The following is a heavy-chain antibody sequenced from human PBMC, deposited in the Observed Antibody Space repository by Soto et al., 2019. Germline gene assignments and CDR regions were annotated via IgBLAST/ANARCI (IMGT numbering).Heavy chain of an antibody. Sequence: QVQLVESWGGVVQPGRPLRLCCAASGFTFSSYAMHWVRQSPGQGLEGVAVISYDGSNKYYADSVKGRFTISRGNSKNTLYLQMSRLRAEDTAVYYCARAAVTQLSDYYYYGMDVWGQGTTVTVSS. CDR2: ISYDGSNK. V-gene: IGHV3-30-3*01. J-gene: IGHJ6*02. CDR1: GFTFSSYA. D-gene: IGHD4-17*01. CDR3: ARAAVTQLSDYYYYGMDV.